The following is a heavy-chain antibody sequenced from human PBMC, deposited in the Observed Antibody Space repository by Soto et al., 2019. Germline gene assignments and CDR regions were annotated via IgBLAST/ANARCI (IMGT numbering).Heavy chain of an antibody. J-gene: IGHJ4*02. CDR2: ISGSGGST. D-gene: IGHD3-10*02. V-gene: IGHV3-23*01. CDR3: AKDVLNTYYFDY. Sequence: EVQLLESGGGLVQPGGSLRLSCAASGFTFSSYAMRWVRQAPGKGLEWVSAISGSGGSTYYADSVKGRFTISRDNSKNTLYLKMNSLRAKDTAIYYCAKDVLNTYYFDYWGQGTLVTVSS. CDR1: GFTFSSYA.